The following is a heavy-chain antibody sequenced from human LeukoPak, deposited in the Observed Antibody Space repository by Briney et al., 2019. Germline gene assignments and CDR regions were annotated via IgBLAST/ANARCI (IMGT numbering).Heavy chain of an antibody. CDR1: GFTFSSYA. V-gene: IGHV3-23*01. CDR3: GVYSSSWHDY. J-gene: IGHJ4*02. CDR2: ISGSGGST. D-gene: IGHD6-13*01. Sequence: GGSLRLSCAASGFTFSSYAMSWVRQAPGKGLEWVSVISGSGGSTNYADSVKGRFTISRDNSKNTLYLQMNSLRTEDTAVYYCGVYSSSWHDYWGQGTLVTVSS.